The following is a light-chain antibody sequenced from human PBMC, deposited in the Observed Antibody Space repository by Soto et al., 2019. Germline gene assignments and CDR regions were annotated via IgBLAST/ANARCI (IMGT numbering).Light chain of an antibody. CDR3: QQSYSIFRT. V-gene: IGKV3-20*01. CDR2: GKY. CDR1: C. Sequence: CLAWCQRKPGQAPRLLIYGKYSRATGIQDRFSGSGSGIDFTLPISSLQPEDFANYYCQQSYSIFRTVGPGTKVDIK. J-gene: IGKJ1*01.